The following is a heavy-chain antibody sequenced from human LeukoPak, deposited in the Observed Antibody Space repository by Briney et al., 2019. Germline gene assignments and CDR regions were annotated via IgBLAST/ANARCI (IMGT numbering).Heavy chain of an antibody. CDR1: GYSISSGYY. D-gene: IGHD4-17*01. V-gene: IGHV4-38-2*02. CDR3: ARENYGDYFFDY. J-gene: IGHJ4*02. CDR2: IYHSGST. Sequence: SETLSLTCTVSGYSISSGYYWGWIRQPPGKGLEWIGSIYHSGSTYYNPSLKSRVTISVDTSKNQFSLKLSSVTAADTAVYYCARENYGDYFFDYWGQGTLVTVSS.